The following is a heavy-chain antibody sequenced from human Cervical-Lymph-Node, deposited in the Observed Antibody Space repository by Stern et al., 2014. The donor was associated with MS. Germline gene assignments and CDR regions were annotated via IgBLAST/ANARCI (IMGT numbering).Heavy chain of an antibody. J-gene: IGHJ5*02. CDR1: GYTFTSYY. CDR2: INPGSGTT. V-gene: IGHV1-46*01. Sequence: VQLVQSGAEVKKPGASVKVSCKASGYTFTSYYLHWVRQAPGQGPELMGIINPGSGTTSYAQKFHGRLTLTSDTSTSTVFMELISLRSDDTAVYYCAKSGTISGVITGPDNWFDPWGQGSPVTVSS. CDR3: AKSGTISGVITGPDNWFDP. D-gene: IGHD3-3*01.